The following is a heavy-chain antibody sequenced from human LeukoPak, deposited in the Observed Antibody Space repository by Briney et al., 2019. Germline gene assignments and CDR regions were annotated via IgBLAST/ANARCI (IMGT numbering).Heavy chain of an antibody. CDR1: GFTFSSNW. CDR2: IRQDGSDK. CDR3: ARDRDCGDGGCYPHFDY. D-gene: IGHD2-15*01. J-gene: IGHJ4*02. V-gene: IGHV3-7*01. Sequence: GGSLRLSCAASGFTFSSNWMSWVRQAPGKGLEWVANIRQDGSDKYYMDSVKGRFTIARDNAKNSLSLQMNSLRVEDTAVYYCARDRDCGDGGCYPHFDYWGQGVRVTVSS.